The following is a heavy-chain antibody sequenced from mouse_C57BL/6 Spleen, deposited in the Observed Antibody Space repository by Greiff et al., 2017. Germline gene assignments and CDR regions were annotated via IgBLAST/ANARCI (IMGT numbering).Heavy chain of an antibody. CDR2: IHPNSGST. J-gene: IGHJ2*01. CDR3: ASTTVVSFDD. D-gene: IGHD1-1*01. CDR1: GYTFTSYW. Sequence: VQLQQPGTELVKPGASVKLSCKASGYTFTSYWMHWVKQRPGQGLEWIGMIHPNSGSTNYNEKFKSKATLTVDKSSSTAYMQLSILTSEDSAGYYCASTTVVSFDDWGQGTTLTVSS. V-gene: IGHV1-64*01.